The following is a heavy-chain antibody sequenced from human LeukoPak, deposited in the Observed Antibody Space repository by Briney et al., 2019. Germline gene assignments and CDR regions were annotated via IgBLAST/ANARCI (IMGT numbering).Heavy chain of an antibody. D-gene: IGHD3-22*01. CDR3: ARGGDSSGSTHY. V-gene: IGHV1-2*02. J-gene: IGHJ4*02. CDR1: GYSFTGNY. CDR2: INPNSGDT. Sequence: ASVKVSCKASGYSFTGNYMHWVRQAPGQGLEWMGWINPNSGDTNFAQKFQGRVTMTRDTSISTVYMELSSLRSEDTAVYYCARGGDSSGSTHYWGQGTLVTVSS.